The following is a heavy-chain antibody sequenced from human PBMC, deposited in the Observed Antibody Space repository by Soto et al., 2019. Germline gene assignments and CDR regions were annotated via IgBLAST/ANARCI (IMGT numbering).Heavy chain of an antibody. Sequence: GGSLRLSCASSGFTLSPYAMHWVRQTPGKEMYWVARISFDGSWIEYADSVKGRFTVSRDNPKNTLYLEMGSLRVEDTGVYYCVREWYGEFIWGQGTLVTVSS. CDR1: GFTLSPYA. J-gene: IGHJ4*02. CDR3: VREWYGEFI. V-gene: IGHV3-74*01. D-gene: IGHD4-17*01. CDR2: ISFDGSWI.